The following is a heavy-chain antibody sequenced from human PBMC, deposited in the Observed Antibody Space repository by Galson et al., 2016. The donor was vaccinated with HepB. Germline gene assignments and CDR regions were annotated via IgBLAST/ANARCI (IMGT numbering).Heavy chain of an antibody. V-gene: IGHV3-7*01. J-gene: IGHJ6*02. Sequence: SLRLSCAASGFTFSTYWMNWVRQAPGKGLEWVANIKKDGSETYYVDSVKGRFTISRDNAKNSMFLQMNSLRAEDTAAYYRARDLGVDDFWRGYFPMDVWGQGTTVTVSS. CDR1: GFTFSTYW. CDR3: ARDLGVDDFWRGYFPMDV. CDR2: IKKDGSET. D-gene: IGHD3-3*01.